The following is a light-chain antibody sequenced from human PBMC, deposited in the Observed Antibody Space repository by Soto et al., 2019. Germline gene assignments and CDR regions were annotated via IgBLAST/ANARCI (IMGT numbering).Light chain of an antibody. CDR1: SSDVGGYYY. V-gene: IGLV2-11*01. J-gene: IGLJ1*01. CDR3: CSYAGTYAVYV. Sequence: QSVVTQPRSVSGSPGQSVTISCTGTSSDVGGYYYVSWYQQHPGKAPKLMIYDVNKRSSGVPDRFSASKSGITASLTISGLQAEDEADYYCCSYAGTYAVYVFGTGTKLTVL. CDR2: DVN.